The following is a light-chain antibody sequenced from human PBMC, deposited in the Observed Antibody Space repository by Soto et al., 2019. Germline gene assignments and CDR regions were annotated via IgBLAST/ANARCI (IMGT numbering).Light chain of an antibody. CDR1: QGIYNS. J-gene: IGKJ1*01. CDR3: QQLIRFPTK. Sequence: IQLTQSPSSLSASVGDRVTITCRASQGIYNSLAWYQQKPGKAPNLLMYLASTLQSGVPPRFSGTGSGTNFTLTISSLQPEDFATYYCQQLIRFPTKFGQGTKVEIK. V-gene: IGKV1-9*01. CDR2: LAS.